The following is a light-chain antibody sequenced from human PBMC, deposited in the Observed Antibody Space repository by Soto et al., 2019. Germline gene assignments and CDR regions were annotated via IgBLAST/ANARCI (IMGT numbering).Light chain of an antibody. J-gene: IGKJ2*03. CDR3: QQYSTSSPRYS. Sequence: EGVLTQYPGTLSLSPGERATLFCRASQTIASDFLAWYQQRPGQAPRLLISNASRRAAGIPDRFTGSGSGTDFTLTISRLEPEDFAVYYCQQYSTSSPRYSFGQGTKLEIK. CDR2: NAS. V-gene: IGKV3-20*01. CDR1: QTIASDF.